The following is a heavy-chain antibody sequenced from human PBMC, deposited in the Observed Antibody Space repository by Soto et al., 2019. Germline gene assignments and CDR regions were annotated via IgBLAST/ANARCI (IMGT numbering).Heavy chain of an antibody. CDR2: ISYSGST. Sequence: SETLSLTCTVSGASISSYYWSWIRQPPGKGLEWIGYISYSGSTNYNPSLKSRVTISVDTSKNQFSLKLSSVTAADTAVYYCARGGYSEEYHYYGMDVWGQGTTVTVSS. J-gene: IGHJ6*02. CDR1: GASISSYY. V-gene: IGHV4-59*08. CDR3: ARGGYSEEYHYYGMDV. D-gene: IGHD5-12*01.